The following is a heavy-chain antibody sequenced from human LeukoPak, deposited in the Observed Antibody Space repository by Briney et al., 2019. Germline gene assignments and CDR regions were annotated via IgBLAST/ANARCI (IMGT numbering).Heavy chain of an antibody. J-gene: IGHJ6*03. CDR2: IKTDGSAM. D-gene: IGHD2-2*01. CDR3: ARAGMPVYYYYMDV. Sequence: GGSLRLSCVGSGFTFNDYWIHWVRQAPGKVLVWVSAIKTDGSAMQYADSVKGRFTISRDNAKNTLYLQMNSLRAEDTAVYYCARAGMPVYYYYMDVWGKGTTVTISS. CDR1: GFTFNDYW. V-gene: IGHV3-74*03.